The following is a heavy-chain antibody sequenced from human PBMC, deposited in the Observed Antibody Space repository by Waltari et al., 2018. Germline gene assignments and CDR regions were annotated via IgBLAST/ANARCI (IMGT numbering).Heavy chain of an antibody. J-gene: IGHJ6*02. CDR2: ISSSSSYI. D-gene: IGHD3-9*01. V-gene: IGHV3-21*01. CDR1: GFTFSSYS. CDR3: ARDRSLYDILTGYYYGMDV. Sequence: EVQLVESGGGLVKPGGSLRLSCAASGFTFSSYSMNWVRQAPGKGMEWVSSISSSSSYIYYADSVKGRFTISRDNAKNSLYLQMNSLRAEDTAVYYCARDRSLYDILTGYYYGMDVWGQGTTVTVSS.